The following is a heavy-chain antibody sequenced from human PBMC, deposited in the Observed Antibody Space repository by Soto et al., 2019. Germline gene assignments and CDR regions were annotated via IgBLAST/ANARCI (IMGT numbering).Heavy chain of an antibody. V-gene: IGHV1-8*01. CDR2: MTPNSGNT. J-gene: IGHJ6*02. Sequence: QVQLVQSGAEVKKPGASVKVSCKASGYTFTSYDINWVRQATGQGLEWMGWMTPNSGNTGYAQKFRGRVTMTRNTSISTAYMELSSLRSEDTAVYYCARERTGTTSMDVWGQGTTVIVSS. CDR3: ARERTGTTSMDV. CDR1: GYTFTSYD. D-gene: IGHD1-1*01.